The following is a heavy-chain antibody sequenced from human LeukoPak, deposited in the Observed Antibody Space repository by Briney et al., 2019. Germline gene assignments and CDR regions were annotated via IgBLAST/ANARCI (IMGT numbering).Heavy chain of an antibody. CDR1: GVSFSGYY. J-gene: IGHJ4*02. CDR3: AGRRSCTSCYVTFDY. Sequence: PSETLSFTCAVYGVSFSGYYWSWIRQPPGKGLEWIGEINHSGGTNYNPSLKSRVTISVDTSKNQFSLKLSSVTAADTAVYYCAGRRSCTSCYVTFDYWGQGTLVTVSS. D-gene: IGHD2-2*01. V-gene: IGHV4-34*01. CDR2: INHSGGT.